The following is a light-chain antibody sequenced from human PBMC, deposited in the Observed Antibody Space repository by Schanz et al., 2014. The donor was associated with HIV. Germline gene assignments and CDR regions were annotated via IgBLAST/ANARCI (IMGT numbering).Light chain of an antibody. J-gene: IGKJ2*01. CDR1: QSISGW. Sequence: DIQMTQSPSTLSASVGDRVTITCRASQSISGWLAWFQQKPGKAPKILIYKASNLESGVPSRFSGSGSGTEFTLSISSLQSDDFATYYCLQYNDDVYTFGQGTKLEIK. V-gene: IGKV1-5*03. CDR3: LQYNDDVYT. CDR2: KAS.